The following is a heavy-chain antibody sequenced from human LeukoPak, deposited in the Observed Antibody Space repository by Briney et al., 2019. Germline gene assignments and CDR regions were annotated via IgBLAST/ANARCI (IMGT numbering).Heavy chain of an antibody. CDR3: ARELSPVVKYYFEY. D-gene: IGHD3-22*01. V-gene: IGHV3-33*01. CDR1: GFTFSSYG. CDR2: IWYDGSNK. Sequence: GRSLRLSCAASGFTFSSYGIHWVRQAPGKGLEWVAVIWYDGSNKCYADSGKGRFTISRDNSKNTLYLQMNSLRAEDTALYYCARELSPVVKYYFEYWGQGTLVTVSP. J-gene: IGHJ4*02.